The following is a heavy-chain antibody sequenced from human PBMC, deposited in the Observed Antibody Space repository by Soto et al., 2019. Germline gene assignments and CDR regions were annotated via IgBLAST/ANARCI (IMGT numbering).Heavy chain of an antibody. CDR3: ARMGVSGYYYYDY. CDR2: INHSGST. J-gene: IGHJ4*02. Sequence: SETLSLTCAVHGGSFSGYYWSWIRQPPGKGLEWIGEINHSGSTNYNPSLKSRVTISVDTSKNQFSLKLSSVTAADTAVYYCARMGVSGYYYYDYWGQGTLVTVSS. CDR1: GGSFSGYY. D-gene: IGHD3-22*01. V-gene: IGHV4-34*01.